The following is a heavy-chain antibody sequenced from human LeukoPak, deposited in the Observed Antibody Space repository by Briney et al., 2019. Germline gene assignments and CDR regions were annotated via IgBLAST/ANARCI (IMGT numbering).Heavy chain of an antibody. CDR2: IYYSGST. V-gene: IGHV4-30-4*01. CDR3: ARDPYYYGSGSYSPPKDY. Sequence: SETLSLTCTVSGGSVSSGDYYWGWIRQPPGQGLEWIGYIYYSGSTYYNPSLRSRVTISMDTSKNQFSLELNSVTAADTAVYYCARDPYYYGSGSYSPPKDYWGQGTLVTVSS. CDR1: GGSVSSGDYY. D-gene: IGHD3-10*01. J-gene: IGHJ4*02.